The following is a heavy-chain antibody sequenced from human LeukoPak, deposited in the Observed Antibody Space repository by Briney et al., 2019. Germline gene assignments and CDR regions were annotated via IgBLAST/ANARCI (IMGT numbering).Heavy chain of an antibody. V-gene: IGHV1-2*02. CDR3: ARETVVTQGSYYFDY. D-gene: IGHD4-23*01. Sequence: ASVKVSCKASGYTFTGYRLHWVRQAPGQGLEWMGWVTLNTGGTFYAQKFQGRVTMTRDTSISTAYMELSRLRSDDTAVYYCARETVVTQGSYYFDYWGQGTLVTVSS. CDR1: GYTFTGYR. J-gene: IGHJ4*02. CDR2: VTLNTGGT.